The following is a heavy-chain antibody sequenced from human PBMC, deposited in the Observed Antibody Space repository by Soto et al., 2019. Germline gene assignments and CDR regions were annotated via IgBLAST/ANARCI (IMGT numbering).Heavy chain of an antibody. J-gene: IGHJ4*02. CDR2: ISPYSGYT. D-gene: IGHD6-13*01. CDR1: GYSFMKYG. CDR3: ARDLAAVPRAFDY. Sequence: ASVKVSCKGFGYSFMKYGINCVRQAPGQGLEWVGWISPYSGYTHSAQKFHGRLTLTTDTAASTAYMELRILRSADTALYYCARDLAAVPRAFDYWGRGTLVTVSS. V-gene: IGHV1-18*01.